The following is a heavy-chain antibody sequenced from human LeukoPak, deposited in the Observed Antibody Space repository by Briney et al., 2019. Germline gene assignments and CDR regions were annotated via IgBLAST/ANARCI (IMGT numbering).Heavy chain of an antibody. CDR1: GGSISSYY. D-gene: IGHD3-9*01. Sequence: SETLSLTCTVSGGSISSYYWSWIRQPAGKGLEWNGRIYTSGSTNYNHSLKSRVPMSVDTSKNQFSLKLSSVTAADTAVYYCSREQRDYDILTGYYNDHFDYWGQGTLVTVSS. CDR3: SREQRDYDILTGYYNDHFDY. CDR2: IYTSGST. V-gene: IGHV4-4*07. J-gene: IGHJ4*02.